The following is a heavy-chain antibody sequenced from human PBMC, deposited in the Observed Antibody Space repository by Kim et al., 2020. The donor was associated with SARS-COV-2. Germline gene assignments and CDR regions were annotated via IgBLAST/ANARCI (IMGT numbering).Heavy chain of an antibody. J-gene: IGHJ4*02. CDR3: AREGRTTSGGSKYFDY. CDR1: GFTFSSYS. D-gene: IGHD2-15*01. V-gene: IGHV3-21*01. Sequence: GGSLRLSCAASGFTFSSYSMNWVRQAPGKGLEWVSSISSSSSYIYYADSVKGRFTISRDNAKNSLYLQMNSLRAEDTAVYYCAREGRTTSGGSKYFDYWGQGTLVTVSS. CDR2: ISSSSSYI.